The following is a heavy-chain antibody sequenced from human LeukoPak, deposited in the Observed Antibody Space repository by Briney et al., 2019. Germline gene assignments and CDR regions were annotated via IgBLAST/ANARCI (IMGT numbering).Heavy chain of an antibody. CDR2: ISWNSGSI. Sequence: SLRLSCAASGFTFDDYAMHWVRQAPGKGLEWVSGISWNSGSIAYADSVQGRFTISRDNAKTSLYLQMNSLTSEDTAIYYCAKDGDINNWPWTYFDYWGQGSLVSVSS. V-gene: IGHV3-9*01. D-gene: IGHD1-1*01. CDR1: GFTFDDYA. CDR3: AKDGDINNWPWTYFDY. J-gene: IGHJ4*02.